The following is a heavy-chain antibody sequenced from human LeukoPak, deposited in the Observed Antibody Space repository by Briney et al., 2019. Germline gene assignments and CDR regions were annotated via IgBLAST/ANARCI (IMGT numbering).Heavy chain of an antibody. V-gene: IGHV3-66*01. CDR2: IYSGGST. J-gene: IGHJ4*02. Sequence: GGSLRLSCAASEFSVGSNYMTWVRQAPGKGLEWVSLIYSGGSTYYADSVKGRFTISRDNSKNTLYLQMNSLRAEDTAVYYCASPEPGYYDILTGYYSPLHYWGQGTLVTVSS. D-gene: IGHD3-9*01. CDR1: EFSVGSNY. CDR3: ASPEPGYYDILTGYYSPLHY.